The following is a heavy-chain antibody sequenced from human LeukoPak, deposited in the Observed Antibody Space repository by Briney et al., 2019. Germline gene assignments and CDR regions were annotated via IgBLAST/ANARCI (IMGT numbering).Heavy chain of an antibody. CDR1: GGSISPYY. J-gene: IGHJ4*02. CDR3: ARYDDATGYFNSRFDN. CDR2: IFYTGST. V-gene: IGHV4-59*08. Sequence: KPSETLSLTCTVSGGSISPYYWSWIRQPPGEGLEWIGYIFYTGSTNYNPSLKSRVAMSLDTSKSQFSLKLSSVTAADTAVYYCARYDDATGYFNSRFDNWGQGTLVTVPS. D-gene: IGHD3-22*01.